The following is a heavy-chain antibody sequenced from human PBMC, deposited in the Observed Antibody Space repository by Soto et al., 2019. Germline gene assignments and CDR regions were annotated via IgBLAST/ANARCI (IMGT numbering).Heavy chain of an antibody. V-gene: IGHV4-59*01. CDR1: GGSISSYY. D-gene: IGHD6-19*01. J-gene: IGHJ6*03. CDR2: IYYSGST. Sequence: SETLSLTCTVSGGSISSYYWSWIRQPPGKGLEWIGYIYYSGSTNYNPSLKSRVTISVDTSKNQFSLKLSSVTAADTAVYYCARWGVAVAAKNYYYYMDVWGKGTTVTVSS. CDR3: ARWGVAVAAKNYYYYMDV.